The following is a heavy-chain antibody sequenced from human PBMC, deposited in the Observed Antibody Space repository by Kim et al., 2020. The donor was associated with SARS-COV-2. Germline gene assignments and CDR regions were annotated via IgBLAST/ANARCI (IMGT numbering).Heavy chain of an antibody. V-gene: IGHV1-46*01. CDR3: ARGGLGSSGIFDY. D-gene: IGHD3-22*01. CDR1: GYIFTSHY. Sequence: ASVKVSCKASGYIFTSHYMHWVRQAPGQGLEWMGIISPSGGSTTYPQKFQGRVTMTGDTSTSTVYMELRSLRSEDTAVYYCARGGLGSSGIFDYWGQGTL. J-gene: IGHJ4*02. CDR2: ISPSGGST.